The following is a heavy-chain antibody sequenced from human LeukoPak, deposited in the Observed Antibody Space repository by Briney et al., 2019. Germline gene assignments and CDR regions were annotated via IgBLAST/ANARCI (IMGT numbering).Heavy chain of an antibody. Sequence: SQTLSLTCTVSGGSISSGDYYWSWIRQLPGKGLEWIGYMYYSGSTYYNPSLKSRVTISPDTSKNQFSLRLSSVTAADTAVYYCARPYYYDSRIDPWGQGTLVTVSS. D-gene: IGHD3-22*01. CDR3: ARPYYYDSRIDP. CDR1: GGSISSGDYY. V-gene: IGHV4-30-4*01. J-gene: IGHJ5*02. CDR2: MYYSGST.